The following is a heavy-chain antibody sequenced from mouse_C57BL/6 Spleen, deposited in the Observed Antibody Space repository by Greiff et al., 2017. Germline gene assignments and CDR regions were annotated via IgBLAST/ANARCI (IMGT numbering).Heavy chain of an antibody. CDR2: ISDGGSYT. CDR1: GFTFSSYA. V-gene: IGHV5-4*03. J-gene: IGHJ2*01. CDR3: ARVGRDFDY. Sequence: EVMLVESGGGLVKPGGSLKLSCAASGFTFSSYAMSWVRQTPEKRLEWVATISDGGSYTYYPDNVKGRFTISRDNAKNNLYLQMSHLKSEDTAMYYCARVGRDFDYWGQGTTLTVSS. D-gene: IGHD4-1*01.